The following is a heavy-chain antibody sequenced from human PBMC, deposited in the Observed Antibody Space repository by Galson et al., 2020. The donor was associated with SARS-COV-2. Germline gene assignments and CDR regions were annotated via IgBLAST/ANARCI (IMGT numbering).Heavy chain of an antibody. CDR3: ARHNWIDVDLFDP. D-gene: IGHD1-20*01. V-gene: IGHV1-18*04. CDR1: GYTFTSYG. Sequence: ASVKVSCKASGYTFTSYGISWVRQAPGQGLECIGWISAYNGNTNYAQKLQGRVTMTTDTSTSTAYMELRSLRSDDTAVYYCARHNWIDVDLFDPWGQGTLVTVSS. CDR2: ISAYNGNT. J-gene: IGHJ5*02.